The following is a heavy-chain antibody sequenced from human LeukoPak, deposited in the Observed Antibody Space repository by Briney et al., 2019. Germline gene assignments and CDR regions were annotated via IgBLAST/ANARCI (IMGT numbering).Heavy chain of an antibody. J-gene: IGHJ4*02. D-gene: IGHD3-22*01. CDR1: GYTFTGYY. Sequence: ASVKVSCKASGYTFTGYYMHWVRQAPGQGLEWMGWINPNSGGTNYAQKFQGRVTMTRDTSISTAYMELSRLRSGDTAVYYCARANHYSDSGGYYYALDYWGQGTLVTVSS. CDR2: INPNSGGT. V-gene: IGHV1-2*02. CDR3: ARANHYSDSGGYYYALDY.